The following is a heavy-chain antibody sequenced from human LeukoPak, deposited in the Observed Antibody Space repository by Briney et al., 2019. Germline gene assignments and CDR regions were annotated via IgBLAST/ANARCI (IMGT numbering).Heavy chain of an antibody. V-gene: IGHV1-2*02. J-gene: IGHJ5*02. CDR2: INPNSGGT. Sequence: GASVKVSCKAPGYTFTGYYMHWVRQAPGQGLEWMGWINPNSGGTNYAQKFQGRVTVTRDTSISTAYMELSRLRSDDTAVYYCARGYQPPGVGWFDPWGQGTLVTVSS. CDR1: GYTFTGYY. CDR3: ARGYQPPGVGWFDP. D-gene: IGHD2-2*01.